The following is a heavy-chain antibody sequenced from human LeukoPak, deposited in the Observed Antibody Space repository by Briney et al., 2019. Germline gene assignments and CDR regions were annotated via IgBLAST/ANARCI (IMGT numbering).Heavy chain of an antibody. Sequence: GGSLRLSCAASGFTFSSDSMNWVRQAPGKGLEWVSYISSSSFTIHYAGSVKGGFTISRDNAKNSLYLQMNSLRAEDTAVYYCAKALPGYSSGWYTAYAFDIWGQGTMVTVSS. CDR2: ISSSSFTI. V-gene: IGHV3-48*01. D-gene: IGHD6-19*01. J-gene: IGHJ3*02. CDR1: GFTFSSDS. CDR3: AKALPGYSSGWYTAYAFDI.